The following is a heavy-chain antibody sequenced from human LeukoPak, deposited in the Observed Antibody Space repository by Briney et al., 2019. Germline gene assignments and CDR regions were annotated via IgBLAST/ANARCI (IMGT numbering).Heavy chain of an antibody. CDR3: ARSQIAVAGMAFDY. D-gene: IGHD6-19*01. Sequence: SETLSLTCTVSGGSITSYYWTYIRQPAGKGLEWIGRIYTSGSTNYNPSLKSRVTMSVDTSKNQFSLKLSSVTAADTAVYYCARSQIAVAGMAFDYWGQGTLVTVSS. CDR1: GGSITSYY. V-gene: IGHV4-4*07. CDR2: IYTSGST. J-gene: IGHJ4*02.